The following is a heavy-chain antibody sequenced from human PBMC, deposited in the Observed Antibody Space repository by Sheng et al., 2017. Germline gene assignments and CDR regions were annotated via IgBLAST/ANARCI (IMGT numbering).Heavy chain of an antibody. CDR3: AKKGGMELPNYYMGV. CDR1: GFPFSSYA. D-gene: IGHD1-7*01. V-gene: IGHV3-23*01. Sequence: EVQLLESGGGLVQPGGSLRLSCAASGFPFSSYAMSWVRQAPGKGPEWVSSISGSADSTYYADAVKGRFTVSRDNSKYTLYLQMNSLRAEDTALYYCAKKGGMELPNYYMGVWGQGTTVTGLL. J-gene: IGHJ6*03. CDR2: ISGSADST.